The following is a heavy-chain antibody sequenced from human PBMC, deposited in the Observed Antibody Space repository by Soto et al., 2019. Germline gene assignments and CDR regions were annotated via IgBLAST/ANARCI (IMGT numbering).Heavy chain of an antibody. CDR1: GGSVSSGSFY. V-gene: IGHV4-61*01. CDR3: AASAPPATNYYYAMDV. J-gene: IGHJ6*02. CDR2: FYDSGST. Sequence: SETLSLTCTVSGGSVSSGSFYWSWIRRPPGKGLEWIGYFYDSGSTNYNPSLRSRVTMSVDTSKNQFSLKLSSVTAADTAVYYCAASAPPATNYYYAMDVWGQGTTVTVSS. D-gene: IGHD5-12*01.